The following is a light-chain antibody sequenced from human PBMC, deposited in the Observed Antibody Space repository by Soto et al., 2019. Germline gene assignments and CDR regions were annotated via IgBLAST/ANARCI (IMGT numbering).Light chain of an antibody. V-gene: IGKV1-8*01. Sequence: AIRMTQSPSSLSASTGDRVTITCRASQGISSYLAWYQQKPGKAPKLLIYAASTLQTGVPSRFSGSESGTDFTLTISSLQPEDFATYYCQQVNNYPLTFGGGTKVDIK. CDR1: QGISSY. J-gene: IGKJ4*01. CDR3: QQVNNYPLT. CDR2: AAS.